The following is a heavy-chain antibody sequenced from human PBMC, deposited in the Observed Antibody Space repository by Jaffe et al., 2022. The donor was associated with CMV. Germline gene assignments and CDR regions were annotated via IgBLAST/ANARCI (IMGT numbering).Heavy chain of an antibody. CDR2: VYYSGST. V-gene: IGHV4-59*02. CDR1: GGTVSGYF. J-gene: IGHJ4*02. Sequence: QVHLQESGPGLVRPSETLSLACSVSGGTVSGYFWGWIRQPPGKGLEWIGYVYYSGSTNYSPSLKSRVTMSVDRSKNQLSLSLRSVTTADTAIYFCARIAGTYDLRHSLDYWGQGILVTVSS. CDR3: ARIAGTYDLRHSLDY. D-gene: IGHD3-22*01.